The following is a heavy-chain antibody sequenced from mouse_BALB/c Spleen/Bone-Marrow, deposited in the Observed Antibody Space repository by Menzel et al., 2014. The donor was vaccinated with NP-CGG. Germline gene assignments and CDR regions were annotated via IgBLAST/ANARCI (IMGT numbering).Heavy chain of an antibody. CDR3: ARRGVWLGYFDV. Sequence: QVHVKQSGAELMKPGASVKISCKATGYTFSSYWIEWVKQRPGHGLEWIGEILPGSGSTNYNEKFKGKATFTADTSSNTTYMQLSSLTSEDSAVYYCARRGVWLGYFDVWGAGTTVTVSS. J-gene: IGHJ1*01. D-gene: IGHD2-10*02. CDR1: GYTFSSYW. V-gene: IGHV1-9*01. CDR2: ILPGSGST.